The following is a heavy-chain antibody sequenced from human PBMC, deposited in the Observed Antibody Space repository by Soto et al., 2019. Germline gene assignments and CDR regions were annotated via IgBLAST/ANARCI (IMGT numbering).Heavy chain of an antibody. CDR3: ARDAYYYDSSGYYPSVPYYYCGMDV. V-gene: IGHV3-30-3*01. J-gene: IGHJ6*02. D-gene: IGHD3-22*01. Sequence: VGSLRLSCAASGFTFSSYAMHWVRKAPGKGLEWVAVISYDGSNKYYADSVKGRFTISRDNSKNTLYLQMNSLRAEDTAVYYCARDAYYYDSSGYYPSVPYYYCGMDVWGQGTTVTVSS. CDR2: ISYDGSNK. CDR1: GFTFSSYA.